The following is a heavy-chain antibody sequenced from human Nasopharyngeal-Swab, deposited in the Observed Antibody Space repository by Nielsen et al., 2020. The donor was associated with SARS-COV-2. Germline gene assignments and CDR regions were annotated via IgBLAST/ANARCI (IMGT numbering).Heavy chain of an antibody. D-gene: IGHD5-18*01. CDR2: ISYDGSNK. CDR1: GFTFSSYG. CDR3: AKQSWGYSYGCYFDY. V-gene: IGHV3-33*05. Sequence: GGSLRLSCAASGFTFSSYGMHWVRQAPGKGLEWVAVISYDGSNKYYADSVKGRFTISRDNSKNTLYLQMNSLRAEDTAVYYCAKQSWGYSYGCYFDYWGQGTLVTVSS. J-gene: IGHJ4*02.